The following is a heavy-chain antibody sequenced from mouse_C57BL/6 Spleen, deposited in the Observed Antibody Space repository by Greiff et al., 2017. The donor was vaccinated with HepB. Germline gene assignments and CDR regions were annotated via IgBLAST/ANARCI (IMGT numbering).Heavy chain of an antibody. CDR2: ISDGGSYT. CDR1: GFTFSSYA. D-gene: IGHD1-1*01. Sequence: EVQVVESGGGLVKPGGSLKLSCAASGFTFSSYAMSWVRQTPEKRLEWVATISDGGSYTYYPDNVKGRFTISRDNAKNNLYLQMSHLKSEDTAMYYCARDPCITTVVATRYFDVWGTGTTVTVSS. CDR3: ARDPCITTVVATRYFDV. V-gene: IGHV5-4*01. J-gene: IGHJ1*03.